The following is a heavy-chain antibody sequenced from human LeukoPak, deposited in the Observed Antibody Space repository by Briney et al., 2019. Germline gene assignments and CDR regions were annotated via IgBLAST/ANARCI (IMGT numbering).Heavy chain of an antibody. CDR1: GFTFSSYG. D-gene: IGHD6-13*01. CDR3: AKDDSSSWYVPNWFDP. V-gene: IGHV3-30*18. Sequence: GRSLRLSCAASGFTFSSYGMHWVRQAPGKGLEWVAVISYDGSNKYYADSVKGRFTISRDNSKNTLYLQMNSLRAEDTAVYYCAKDDSSSWYVPNWFDPWGQGTLVTVSS. CDR2: ISYDGSNK. J-gene: IGHJ5*02.